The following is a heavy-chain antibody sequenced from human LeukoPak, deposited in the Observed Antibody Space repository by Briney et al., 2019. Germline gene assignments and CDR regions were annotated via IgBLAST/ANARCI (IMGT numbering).Heavy chain of an antibody. Sequence: GASVKVSCKASGGTFSSYAISWVRQAPGQGLEWMGGIIPIFGTANYAQKFQGRVTITADESTSTAYMGLRSLRSEDTAVYYCARRTAMDSYFDYWGQGTLVTVSS. CDR2: IIPIFGTA. CDR3: ARRTAMDSYFDY. J-gene: IGHJ4*02. V-gene: IGHV1-69*13. D-gene: IGHD5-18*01. CDR1: GGTFSSYA.